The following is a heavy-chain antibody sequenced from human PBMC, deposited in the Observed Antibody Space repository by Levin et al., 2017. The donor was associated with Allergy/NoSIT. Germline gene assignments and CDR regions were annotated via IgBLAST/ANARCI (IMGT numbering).Heavy chain of an antibody. V-gene: IGHV5-10-1*01. CDR1: GYSFTSYW. CDR3: ARHLYSSSRDNPPMDV. CDR2: IDPSDSYT. Sequence: GESLKISCKGSGYSFTSYWISWVRQMPGKGLEWMGRIDPSDSYTNYSPSFQGHVTISADKSISTAYLQWSSLKASDTAMYYCARHLYSSSRDNPPMDVWGKGTTVTVSS. J-gene: IGHJ6*03. D-gene: IGHD6-13*01.